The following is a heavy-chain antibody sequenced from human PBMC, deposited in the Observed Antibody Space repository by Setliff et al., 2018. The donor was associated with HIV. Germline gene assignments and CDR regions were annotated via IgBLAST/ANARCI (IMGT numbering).Heavy chain of an antibody. J-gene: IGHJ4*02. CDR3: ARELDDYIHYFDY. D-gene: IGHD4-4*01. CDR2: LNPSGST. V-gene: IGHV1-46*01. Sequence: ASVKVSCKASGNTFTKYYMHWVRQAPGQGLEWMGILNPSGSTVSAQKFRGRVTMTRDTSTNTAYMELGSLRSDDTAVYYCARELDDYIHYFDYWGQGTLVTVSS. CDR1: GNTFTKYY.